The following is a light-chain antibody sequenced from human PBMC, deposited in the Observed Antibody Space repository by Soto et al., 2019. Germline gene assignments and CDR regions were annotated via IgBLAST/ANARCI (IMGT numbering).Light chain of an antibody. CDR3: CSYAGNSIYV. J-gene: IGLJ1*01. CDR1: SSDVGSYNL. Sequence: SALAQPASVSGSPGQSITISCTGTSSDVGSYNLVSWYQQHPGKAPKVMIYEGSKRPSGVSNRFSASKSGTTASLTISGLQAEDEADYYCCSYAGNSIYVFGSGTKVTVL. V-gene: IGLV2-23*01. CDR2: EGS.